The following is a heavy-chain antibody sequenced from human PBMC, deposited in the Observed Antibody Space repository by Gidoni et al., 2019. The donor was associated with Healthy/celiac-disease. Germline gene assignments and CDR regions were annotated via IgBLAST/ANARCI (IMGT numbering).Heavy chain of an antibody. CDR1: GFTLSSYA. D-gene: IGHD4-17*01. CDR3: ANWEDNDYGEKFDY. Sequence: EVQLLAYGGGLVQPGGSLRHSRAASGFTLSSYAMSWVRQAPGKGLEWVAAISGSGGSTYSADSVKGRFTISRDNSKNTLYRQMNSLRAEDTAVYYCANWEDNDYGEKFDYWGQGTLVTVSS. J-gene: IGHJ4*02. V-gene: IGHV3-23*01. CDR2: ISGSGGST.